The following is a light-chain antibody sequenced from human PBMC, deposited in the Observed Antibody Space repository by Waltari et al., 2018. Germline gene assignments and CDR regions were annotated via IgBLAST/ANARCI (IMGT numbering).Light chain of an antibody. Sequence: SSDLTQDPAVSVALGQTVRITCQGDSLRSYYATWYQQKPGQAPVLVIFGQNKRPSGLPDRFSGSSSRNTASLTITGAQAEDEADYYCSCRDNSGFRHVFGTGTKVTV. CDR1: SLRSYY. CDR2: GQN. J-gene: IGLJ1*01. CDR3: SCRDNSGFRHV. V-gene: IGLV3-19*01.